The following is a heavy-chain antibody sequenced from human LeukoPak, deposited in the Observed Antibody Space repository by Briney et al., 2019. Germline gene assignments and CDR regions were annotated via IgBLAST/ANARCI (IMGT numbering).Heavy chain of an antibody. CDR2: MNAVGSQK. CDR1: GFIFSKSW. D-gene: IGHD3-16*01. CDR3: ATYTHWVAGDV. Sequence: PGGSLRLSCAASGFIFSKSWMSWVRQAPGKGLEWVANMNAVGSQKDYVDSLKGRFTISRDNARNSLFLQMSSLRAEDTAVYYCATYTHWVAGDVWGQGATVTVS. V-gene: IGHV3-7*01. J-gene: IGHJ6*02.